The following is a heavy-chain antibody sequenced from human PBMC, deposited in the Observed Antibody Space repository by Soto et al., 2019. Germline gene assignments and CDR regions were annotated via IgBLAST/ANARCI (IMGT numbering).Heavy chain of an antibody. J-gene: IGHJ6*02. D-gene: IGHD4-17*01. CDR2: IYYSGST. Sequence: SETLSLTCTVSGGSIGSSYFYWGWIRQPPGKGLEWIGSIYYSGSTYYNPSLKSRVSISVDTSKIQFSLKLSSVTAADTAVYYCARHGDYGGNSITNYYYGIDVWGQGTTVTVSS. CDR3: ARHGDYGGNSITNYYYGIDV. V-gene: IGHV4-39*01. CDR1: GGSIGSSYFY.